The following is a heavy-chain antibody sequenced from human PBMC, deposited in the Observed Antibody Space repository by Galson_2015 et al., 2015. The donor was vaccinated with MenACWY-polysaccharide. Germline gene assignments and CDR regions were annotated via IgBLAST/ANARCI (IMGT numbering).Heavy chain of an antibody. CDR2: ISGVSGSA. V-gene: IGHV3-23*01. J-gene: IGHJ4*02. CDR3: ARSPSATCYFDY. CDR1: GFSFSGYA. D-gene: IGHD1-26*01. Sequence: SLRLSCAASGFSFSGYAMSWVRQAPGKGLEWVSVISGVSGSAYYADSVKGRFTVSRDNSKKTLYLQMHSLRVEATAVYYCARSPSATCYFDYWGQGTLVTVSS.